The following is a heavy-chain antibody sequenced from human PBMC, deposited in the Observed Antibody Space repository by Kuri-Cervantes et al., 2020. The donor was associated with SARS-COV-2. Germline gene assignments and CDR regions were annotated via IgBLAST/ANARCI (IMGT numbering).Heavy chain of an antibody. Sequence: SVKVSCKASGGTFSSYAISWVRQAPGQGLEWMGGIIPIFGTANYAQKFQGRVTMTRDTSTSTVYMELSSLRSEDTAVYYCARGGYSYGYGSGNWFDPWGQGTLVTVSS. CDR2: IIPIFGTA. CDR3: ARGGYSYGYGSGNWFDP. D-gene: IGHD5-18*01. J-gene: IGHJ5*02. CDR1: GGTFSSYA. V-gene: IGHV1-69*05.